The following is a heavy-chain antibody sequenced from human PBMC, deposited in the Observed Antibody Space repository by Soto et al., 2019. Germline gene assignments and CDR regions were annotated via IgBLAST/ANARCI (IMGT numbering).Heavy chain of an antibody. J-gene: IGHJ4*02. CDR2: ISYDGSNK. CDR3: ARQGGAYGSGSYYQGASPFDY. V-gene: IGHV3-30-3*01. Sequence: GGSLRLSCAASGFTFSSYAMHWVRQAPGKGLEWVAVISYDGSNKYYADSVKGRFTISRDNSKNTLYLQMNSLRAEDAAVYYCARQGGAYGSGSYYQGASPFDYWGQGTLVTVSS. CDR1: GFTFSSYA. D-gene: IGHD3-10*01.